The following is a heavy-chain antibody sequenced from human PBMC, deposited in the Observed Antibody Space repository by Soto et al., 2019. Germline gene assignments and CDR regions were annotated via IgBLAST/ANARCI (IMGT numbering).Heavy chain of an antibody. CDR2: IIPIFGTA. Sequence: SVKVSCKASGGTFSSYAISWVRQAPGQGLEWMGGIIPIFGTANYAQKFQGRVTITADESTSTAYMELSSLRSEDTAVYYCARDPGEYSSSSVAFDIWGQGTMVT. D-gene: IGHD6-6*01. J-gene: IGHJ3*02. CDR1: GGTFSSYA. V-gene: IGHV1-69*13. CDR3: ARDPGEYSSSSVAFDI.